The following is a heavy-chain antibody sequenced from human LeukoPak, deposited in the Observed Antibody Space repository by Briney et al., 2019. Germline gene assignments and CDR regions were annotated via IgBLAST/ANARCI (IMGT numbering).Heavy chain of an antibody. CDR2: IKQDGTER. Sequence: PGGSLRLSCTASGFTFSDYRMNWLRHAPGEGLEWVATIKQDGTERYYVDSVKGRFTISRDSAKNSLYLQMDSLRAEDTAVYYCARGPSSGSYFPYWGQGTLVTVSS. D-gene: IGHD1-26*01. CDR1: GFTFSDYR. V-gene: IGHV3-7*01. J-gene: IGHJ4*02. CDR3: ARGPSSGSYFPY.